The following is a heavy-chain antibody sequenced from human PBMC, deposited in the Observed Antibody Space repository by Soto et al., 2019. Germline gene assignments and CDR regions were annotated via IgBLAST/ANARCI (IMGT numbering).Heavy chain of an antibody. Sequence: SETLSLTCAVYGGSFSGYYWSWIRQPPGKGLEWIGEINHSGSTNYNPSLKSRVTISVDTSKNQFSLNLSSVTAADTAVYYCARQRSSSWFSTLDYWGQGTLVTVSS. CDR3: ARQRSSSWFSTLDY. D-gene: IGHD6-13*01. J-gene: IGHJ4*02. V-gene: IGHV4-34*01. CDR2: INHSGST. CDR1: GGSFSGYY.